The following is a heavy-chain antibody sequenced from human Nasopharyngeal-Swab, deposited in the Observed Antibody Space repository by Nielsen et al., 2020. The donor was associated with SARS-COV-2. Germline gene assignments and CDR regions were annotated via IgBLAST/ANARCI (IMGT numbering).Heavy chain of an antibody. CDR1: GYTFTSYA. D-gene: IGHD5-12*01. CDR2: INAGSGNT. CDR3: ARGVFWSRLRLGGLDY. J-gene: IGHJ4*02. Sequence: ASVKVSCKASGYTFTSYAMHWVRQAPGQRLEWMGWINAGSGNTKYSQKFQGRVTITRDTSASTAYMELSSLRSEDTAVYYCARGVFWSRLRLGGLDYWGQGTLVTVSS. V-gene: IGHV1-3*01.